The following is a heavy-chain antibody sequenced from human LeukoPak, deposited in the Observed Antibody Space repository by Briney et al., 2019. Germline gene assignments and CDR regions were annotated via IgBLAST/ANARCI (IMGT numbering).Heavy chain of an antibody. Sequence: PGGSLRLSCAASGFPFSSYAMSWVRQAPGKGLEWVSAISGSGGSTYYADSVKGRFTISRDNSKNTLYLQMNSLRAEDTAVYYCAKGGYDFWSGYFVFDYWGQGTLVTVSS. CDR1: GFPFSSYA. CDR2: ISGSGGST. J-gene: IGHJ4*02. D-gene: IGHD3-3*01. V-gene: IGHV3-23*01. CDR3: AKGGYDFWSGYFVFDY.